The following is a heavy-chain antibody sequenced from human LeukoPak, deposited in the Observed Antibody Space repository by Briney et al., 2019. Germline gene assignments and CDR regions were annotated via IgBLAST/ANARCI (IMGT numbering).Heavy chain of an antibody. J-gene: IGHJ4*02. CDR1: GFTFSNFA. D-gene: IGHD3-10*01. V-gene: IGHV3-23*01. CDR2: ISGSAGST. Sequence: GGSLRLSCAVSGFTFSNFAMSWVRQAPGRGLEWISTISGSAGSTHYADAVKGRFTISRGNSKNTLYLQMNGLRAEDTAVYYCAKDPDYYGSESYLNYWGQGTLVTVSS. CDR3: AKDPDYYGSESYLNY.